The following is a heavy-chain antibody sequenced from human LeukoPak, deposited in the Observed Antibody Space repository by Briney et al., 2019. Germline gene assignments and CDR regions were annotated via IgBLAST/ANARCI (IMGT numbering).Heavy chain of an antibody. V-gene: IGHV4-61*02. CDR3: ARGGVITFGGPFDY. Sequence: SETLSLTCTVSGGSISSGSYYWSWIRQPAGKGLGWIGRIYTSGSTNYNPSLKSRVTISVDTSKNQFSLKLSSVTAADTAVYYCARGGVITFGGPFDYWGQGTLVTVSS. CDR2: IYTSGST. J-gene: IGHJ4*02. D-gene: IGHD3-16*01. CDR1: GGSISSGSYY.